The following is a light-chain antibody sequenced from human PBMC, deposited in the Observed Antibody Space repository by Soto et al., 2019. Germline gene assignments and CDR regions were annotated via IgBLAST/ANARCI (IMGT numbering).Light chain of an antibody. CDR1: SSDVGGSNF. CDR3: VSYTSSTTSV. Sequence: QSALTQPASVSDSPGQSITISCTGTSSDVGGSNFVSWYQQHPGKPPKLIIYDVANRPSGVSNRFSGSKSGSTASLIISRLQTEDEADYYCVSYTSSTTSVFGTGTKVTDL. J-gene: IGLJ1*01. CDR2: DVA. V-gene: IGLV2-14*03.